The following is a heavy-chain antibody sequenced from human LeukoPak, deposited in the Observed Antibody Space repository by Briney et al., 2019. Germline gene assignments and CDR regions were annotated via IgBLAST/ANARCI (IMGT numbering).Heavy chain of an antibody. CDR1: GFTFSDYI. D-gene: IGHD3-22*01. J-gene: IGHJ4*02. CDR3: ASRYYDSSGPLKYYFDY. V-gene: IGHV3-21*04. Sequence: PGGSLRLSCAASGFTFSDYIMNWVRQAPGKGLEWVASISRNSTYIHYADSVKGRFTISRDNARNSLFLQMNSLRAEDTAVYYCASRYYDSSGPLKYYFDYWGQGTLVTVSS. CDR2: ISRNSTYI.